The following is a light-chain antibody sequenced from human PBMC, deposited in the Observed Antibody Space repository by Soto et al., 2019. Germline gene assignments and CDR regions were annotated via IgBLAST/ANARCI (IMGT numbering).Light chain of an antibody. V-gene: IGKV1-39*01. J-gene: IGKJ1*01. CDR2: GSS. CDR1: QSISTY. CDR3: QHSYRTPWT. Sequence: DIQMTQSPSSLSASVGDRVTITCRAGQSISTYLNWYQQKPHEPPKLLIYGSSRLQTGVPSRFSGSGSGTDFTLTISSLQPEDFATYFCQHSYRTPWTFGQGTKVDIK.